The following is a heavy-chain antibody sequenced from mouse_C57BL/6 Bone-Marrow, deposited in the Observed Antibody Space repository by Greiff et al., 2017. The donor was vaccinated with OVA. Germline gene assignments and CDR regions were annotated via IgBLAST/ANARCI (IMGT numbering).Heavy chain of an antibody. CDR2: FYPGSGSI. J-gene: IGHJ2*01. CDR3: ARHEVRSPYPWDFDY. Sequence: VKLQESGAELVKPGASVKLSCKASGYTFTEYTIHWVKQRSGQGLEWIGWFYPGSGSIKYNEKFKDKATLTADKSSSTVYMELSRLTSEDSAVYFCARHEVRSPYPWDFDYWGQGTTLTVSS. CDR1: GYTFTEYT. V-gene: IGHV1-62-2*01. D-gene: IGHD4-1*01.